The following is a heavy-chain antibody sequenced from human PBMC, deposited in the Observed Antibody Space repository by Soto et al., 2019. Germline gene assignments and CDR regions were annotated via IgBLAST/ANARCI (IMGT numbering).Heavy chain of an antibody. CDR1: GFTVSTKY. V-gene: IGHV3-53*01. J-gene: IGHJ5*02. CDR3: AGETYYYGSGNYGWFDP. CDR2: IYPGGNT. Sequence: EVQLVESGGGLIQPGGSLRLSCAASGFTVSTKYMNWVRQAPGRGLEWVSVIYPGGNTYYTDSVKGRFTISRVSSRNTMFLQMNSLRAEDTALYYCAGETYYYGSGNYGWFDPWGQGTLVTVSS. D-gene: IGHD3-10*01.